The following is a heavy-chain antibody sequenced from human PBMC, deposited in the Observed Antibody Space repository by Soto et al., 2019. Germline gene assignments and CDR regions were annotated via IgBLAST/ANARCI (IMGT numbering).Heavy chain of an antibody. J-gene: IGHJ5*02. V-gene: IGHV1-69*13. CDR3: AREWPPYYDILTGYYKGNNWFDP. CDR1: GGTFSSYA. CDR2: IIPILGTA. Sequence: GASVKVSCKASGGTFSSYAISWVRQVPGQGLEWMGGIIPILGTANYAQKFQGRVTITADESTSTAYMELSSLRSEDTAVYYCAREWPPYYDILTGYYKGNNWFDPWGQGTLVTVSS. D-gene: IGHD3-9*01.